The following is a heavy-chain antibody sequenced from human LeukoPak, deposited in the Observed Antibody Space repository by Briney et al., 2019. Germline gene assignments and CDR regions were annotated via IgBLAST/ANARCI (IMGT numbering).Heavy chain of an antibody. D-gene: IGHD6-19*01. CDR3: VRRGDASSGWGDHDY. CDR2: IGGSGDKT. CDR1: GFTFNRNA. V-gene: IGHV3-23*01. Sequence: GGSLRLSCAASGFTFNRNAISWVRQVPGKGLEWVSTIGGSGDKTYYADSVKGRFTISRDNAKNMRHLQMSSLTGEDTALYYCVRRGDASSGWGDHDYWGQGALVTVSS. J-gene: IGHJ4*02.